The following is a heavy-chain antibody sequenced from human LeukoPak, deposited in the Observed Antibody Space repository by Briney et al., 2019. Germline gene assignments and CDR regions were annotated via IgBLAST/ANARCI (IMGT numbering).Heavy chain of an antibody. CDR2: ISSSSSYI. Sequence: GGSLRLSCAASGFTFSSYSMNWVRQAPGKGLEWVSSISSSSSYIYYADSVKGRFTISRDNAKNSLYLQMNSLRAEDTAVYYCARASGSYQEFDYWGQGTLVTVSS. V-gene: IGHV3-21*01. CDR1: GFTFSSYS. D-gene: IGHD1-26*01. CDR3: ARASGSYQEFDY. J-gene: IGHJ4*02.